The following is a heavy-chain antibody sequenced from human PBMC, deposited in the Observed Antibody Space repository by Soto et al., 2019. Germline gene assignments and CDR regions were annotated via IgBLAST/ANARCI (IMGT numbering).Heavy chain of an antibody. CDR1: GFTFSSYS. Sequence: EVQLVESGGGLVQPGGSLRLSCAASGFTFSSYSINWVRQAPGKGLEWFPYITSDSSTISYADSVKGRFTVSRDNAKNSLYLQMNSLRDEDTAVYYCARVGRGVYGMDVWGQGTSVTVSS. J-gene: IGHJ6*02. CDR3: ARVGRGVYGMDV. D-gene: IGHD2-8*01. V-gene: IGHV3-48*02. CDR2: ITSDSSTI.